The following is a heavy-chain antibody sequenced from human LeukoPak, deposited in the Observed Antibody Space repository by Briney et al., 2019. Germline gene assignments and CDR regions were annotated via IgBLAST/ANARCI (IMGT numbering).Heavy chain of an antibody. D-gene: IGHD3-10*01. CDR2: IDPNTGGT. CDR1: GYTFTDYGYY. J-gene: IGHJ4*02. V-gene: IGHV1-2*02. CDR3: PTRLIRGDY. Sequence: GASVKVSCKASGYTFTDYGYYIHWVRQRPGQGLEWMGWIDPNTGGTKYAQTFQGRVTMTRDTSITTSFMALSRLTSDDTAVYYRPTRLIRGDYWGQGTLVAVSS.